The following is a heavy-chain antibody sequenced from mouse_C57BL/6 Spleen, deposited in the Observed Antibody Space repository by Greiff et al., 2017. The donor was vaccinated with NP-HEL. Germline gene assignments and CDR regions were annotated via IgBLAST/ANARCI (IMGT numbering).Heavy chain of an antibody. Sequence: EVKLMESGGGLVKPGGSLKLSCAASGFTFSSYAMSWVRQTPDNVKGRFTISRDNAKNNLYLQMSHLKSEDTAMYYCARDRDYGSSYWYFDVWGTGTTVTVSS. CDR1: GFTFSSYA. V-gene: IGHV5-4*01. CDR3: ARDRDYGSSYWYFDV. J-gene: IGHJ1*03. D-gene: IGHD1-1*01.